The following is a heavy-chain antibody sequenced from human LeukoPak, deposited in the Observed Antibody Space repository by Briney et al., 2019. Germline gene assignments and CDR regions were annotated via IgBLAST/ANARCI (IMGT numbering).Heavy chain of an antibody. CDR3: AKGWFGEPSYGMDV. D-gene: IGHD3-10*01. CDR1: GFTFSSYA. CDR2: ISGSGGST. V-gene: IGHV3-23*01. J-gene: IGHJ6*02. Sequence: GGSLRLSCAASGFTFSSYAMSWVRQAPGKGLEWVSAISGSGGSTYYADSVKGRFTISRDNSKNTLYLQMNSPRAEDTAVYYCAKGWFGEPSYGMDVWGQGTTVTVSS.